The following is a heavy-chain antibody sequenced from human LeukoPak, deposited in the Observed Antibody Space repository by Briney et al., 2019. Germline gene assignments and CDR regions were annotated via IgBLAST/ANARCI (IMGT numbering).Heavy chain of an antibody. CDR2: INPNSGGT. D-gene: IGHD6-19*01. J-gene: IGHJ6*02. Sequence: GASVKVSCKASGYTFTGYYMHWVRQAPGQGLEWMGWINPNSGGTNYAQKFQGRVTMTRDTSISTAYMELSRLRSDDTAVYYCARDLPPGSFGLVRWYYYYGMDVRGQGTTVTVSS. V-gene: IGHV1-2*02. CDR3: ARDLPPGSFGLVRWYYYYGMDV. CDR1: GYTFTGYY.